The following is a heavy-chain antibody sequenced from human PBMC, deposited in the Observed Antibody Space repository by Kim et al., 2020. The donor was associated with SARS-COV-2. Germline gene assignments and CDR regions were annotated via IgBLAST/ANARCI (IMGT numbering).Heavy chain of an antibody. CDR2: RNK. V-gene: IGHV3-30*01. J-gene: IGHJ6*02. CDR3: ARDSYGMDV. Sequence: RNKYYADSVKGRLTIARDNSKNTLYLQMNSLRAEDTAVYYCARDSYGMDVWGQGTTVTVSS.